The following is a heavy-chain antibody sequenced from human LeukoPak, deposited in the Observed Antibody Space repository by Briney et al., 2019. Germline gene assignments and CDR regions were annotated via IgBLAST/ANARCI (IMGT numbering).Heavy chain of an antibody. Sequence: GGSLRLSCAASGFTFSSYGMSWVRQAPGKGLEWVSYIDSSGSNIHYADSVKGRFTISRDNAKNSLYLQMNSLRAEDTAVYYCARTKEMASISYFDSWGQGTLVTVSS. J-gene: IGHJ4*02. CDR1: GFTFSSYG. D-gene: IGHD5-24*01. CDR2: IDSSGSNI. V-gene: IGHV3-48*04. CDR3: ARTKEMASISYFDS.